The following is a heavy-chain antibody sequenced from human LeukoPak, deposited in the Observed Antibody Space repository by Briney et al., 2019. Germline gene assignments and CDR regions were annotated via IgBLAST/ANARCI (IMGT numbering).Heavy chain of an antibody. CDR3: ARDVGAPYSSSWPYYYYGMDV. CDR2: NGNA. D-gene: IGHD6-13*01. CDR1: GGSVSSDIYH. V-gene: IGHV4-61*01. J-gene: IGHJ6*02. Sequence: SEILSLTCIVSGGSVSSDIYHWSWIRQAPGKGLEWIGHNGNANYNPSLKSRVTISVDTSKNQFSLKLSSVTAADTAVYYCARDVGAPYSSSWPYYYYGMDVWGQGTTVTVSS.